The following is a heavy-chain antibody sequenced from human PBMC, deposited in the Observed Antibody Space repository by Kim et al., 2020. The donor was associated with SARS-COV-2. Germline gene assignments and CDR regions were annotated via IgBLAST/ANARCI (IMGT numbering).Heavy chain of an antibody. CDR3: ARVFSSSWCAFDI. Sequence: GGSLRLSCAASGFTFSDHYMDWVRQAPGKGLEWVGRTRNKANSYTTEYAMSVKGRFTISRDDSKNSLYLQMNILKTEDTAVYYCARVFSSSWCAFDIWGQGTMVAISS. V-gene: IGHV3-72*01. CDR1: GFTFSDHY. CDR2: TRNKANSYTT. D-gene: IGHD6-13*01. J-gene: IGHJ3*02.